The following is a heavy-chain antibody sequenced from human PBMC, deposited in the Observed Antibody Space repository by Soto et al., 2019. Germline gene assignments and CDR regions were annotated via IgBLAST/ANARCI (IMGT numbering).Heavy chain of an antibody. J-gene: IGHJ6*02. CDR3: ARDGGYCSGGSCYNYYYYAMDV. CDR1: GYTFTSYY. Sequence: GASVKVSCKASGYTFTSYYMHWVRQAPGQGLEWMGIINPSGGSTSYAQKFQGRVTMTRDTSTSTVYMELSSLRSEDTAVYYCARDGGYCSGGSCYNYYYYAMDVWGQGTTVTVSS. D-gene: IGHD2-15*01. V-gene: IGHV1-46*01. CDR2: INPSGGST.